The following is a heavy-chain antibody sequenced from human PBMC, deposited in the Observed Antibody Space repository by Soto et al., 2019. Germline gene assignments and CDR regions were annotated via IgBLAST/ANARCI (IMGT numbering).Heavy chain of an antibody. V-gene: IGHV4-59*08. CDR3: ARVILGYCSSTSCPYFDY. CDR1: GAPISSYC. D-gene: IGHD2-2*01. J-gene: IGHJ4*02. CDR2: IYYSGST. Sequence: SETLSLTCTVSGAPISSYCWSWIRQPPGKGLEWIGYIYYSGSTNYNPSLKSRVTISVDTSKNQFSLKLSSVTAADTAVYYCARVILGYCSSTSCPYFDYWGQGTLVTVSS.